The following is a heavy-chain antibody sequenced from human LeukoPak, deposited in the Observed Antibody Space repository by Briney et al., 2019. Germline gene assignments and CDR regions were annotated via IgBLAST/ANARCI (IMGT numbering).Heavy chain of an antibody. CDR1: GGSISSGGYY. D-gene: IGHD4-23*01. J-gene: IGHJ4*02. Sequence: PSQTLSLTCTVSGGSISSGGYYWSWIRQHPGKGLEWIGYIYYSGSTYYNPSLKSRVTISVDTSKNQFSLKLSSVTAADTAVYYCAREDYGGNSGYSFDYWGQGPLVTASS. V-gene: IGHV4-31*03. CDR2: IYYSGST. CDR3: AREDYGGNSGYSFDY.